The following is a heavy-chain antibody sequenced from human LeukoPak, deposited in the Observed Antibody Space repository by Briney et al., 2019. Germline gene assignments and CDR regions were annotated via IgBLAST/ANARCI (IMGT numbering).Heavy chain of an antibody. Sequence: PGGSLRLSCAASGFTFSSYWMSWVRQAPGKGLEWVANIKQDGSEKYYVDSVKGRFTISRDNAKNSLYLQMNSLRAEDTAVYYCASYQPLWLPYYYYMDVWGKGTTVTASS. CDR1: GFTFSSYW. CDR3: ASYQPLWLPYYYYMDV. V-gene: IGHV3-7*01. J-gene: IGHJ6*03. D-gene: IGHD5-18*01. CDR2: IKQDGSEK.